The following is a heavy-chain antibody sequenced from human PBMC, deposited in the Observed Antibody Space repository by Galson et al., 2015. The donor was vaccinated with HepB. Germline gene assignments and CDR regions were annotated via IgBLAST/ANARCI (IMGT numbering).Heavy chain of an antibody. CDR2: IYSAGGT. D-gene: IGHD3-10*01. Sequence: SLRLSCAASGFNVSSYYMSWVRQAPGKGLEWVSIIYSAGGTSYADSVKGRFTIFRNNSKNTLYLQMNNLRAEDTAVYYCARELLWFGSEYYFDFWGQGTLVTVSS. J-gene: IGHJ4*02. V-gene: IGHV3-53*01. CDR1: GFNVSSYY. CDR3: ARELLWFGSEYYFDF.